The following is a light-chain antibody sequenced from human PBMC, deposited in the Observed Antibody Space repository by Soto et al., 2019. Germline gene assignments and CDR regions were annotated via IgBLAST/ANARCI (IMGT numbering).Light chain of an antibody. CDR3: QQYDSLPT. J-gene: IGKJ4*01. CDR1: QCISSW. CDR2: AAS. V-gene: IGKV1-12*01. Sequence: DIPMTQSPSSVSASGGDRVTITFRASQCISSWLAWYQQKPGKAPKLLIYAASSLQSGVPSRFSGSGFGTDFSFTISSLQPEDFATYYCQQYDSLPTFGGGTKVDI.